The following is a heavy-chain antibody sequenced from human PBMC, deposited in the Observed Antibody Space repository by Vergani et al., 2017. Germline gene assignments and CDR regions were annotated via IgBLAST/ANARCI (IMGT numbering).Heavy chain of an antibody. CDR2: IKQDGSEK. D-gene: IGHD3-10*01. J-gene: IGHJ4*02. CDR3: ARDYLDFSGSGSPYYFDH. V-gene: IGHV3-7*01. Sequence: EVQLVESGGGLVQPGGSLRLSCAASGPTFSNYWMSWVRQAPGKGLEWVANIKQDGSEKYYVGPVKGRFTISRDNAKNSLYLQMNSLRAEDTAVYYCARDYLDFSGSGSPYYFDHWGQGTQVTVSS. CDR1: GPTFSNYW.